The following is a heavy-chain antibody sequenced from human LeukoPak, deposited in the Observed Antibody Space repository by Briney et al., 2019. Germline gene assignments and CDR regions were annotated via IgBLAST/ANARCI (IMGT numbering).Heavy chain of an antibody. V-gene: IGHV3-23*01. Sequence: GGSLRLSCAASGFTFSNYAMGWVRQAPGKGLEWVSTVISDGSTYYADSVKGRFTISRDISRSTLYLQMDSLSAEDTAIYYCAKLLPFYFEYWGQGTLVTVSS. CDR2: VISDGST. D-gene: IGHD1-26*01. CDR3: AKLLPFYFEY. J-gene: IGHJ4*02. CDR1: GFTFSNYA.